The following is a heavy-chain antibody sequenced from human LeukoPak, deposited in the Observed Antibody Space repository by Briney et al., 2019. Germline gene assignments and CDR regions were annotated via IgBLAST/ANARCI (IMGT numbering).Heavy chain of an antibody. J-gene: IGHJ3*02. Sequence: EPSETLSLTCAVYGGSLSGYYWSWIRQPPGKGLEWIGEINHSGSTNYNPSLKSRVTISVDTSKNQFSLKLSSVTAADTAVYYCARHGYWRGAFDIWGQGTMVTVSS. V-gene: IGHV4-34*01. CDR2: INHSGST. CDR3: ARHGYWRGAFDI. D-gene: IGHD2-8*02. CDR1: GGSLSGYY.